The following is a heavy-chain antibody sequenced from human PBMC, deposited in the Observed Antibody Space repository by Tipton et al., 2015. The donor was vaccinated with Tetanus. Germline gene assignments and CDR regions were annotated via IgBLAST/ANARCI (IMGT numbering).Heavy chain of an antibody. Sequence: QLVQSGGGLIQPGGSLRLSCAASGFTVSRTFMHWVRQVPGKGLEWVSIIYSGGSTYYADSVKGRFTMSRDTSKNTVWLQINNLRVEDTAVYYCAAAPNGGWLGSFDAWGQVTQVAVPS. D-gene: IGHD6-19*01. V-gene: IGHV3-53*01. CDR1: GFTVSRTF. J-gene: IGHJ4*02. CDR3: AAAPNGGWLGSFDA. CDR2: IYSGGST.